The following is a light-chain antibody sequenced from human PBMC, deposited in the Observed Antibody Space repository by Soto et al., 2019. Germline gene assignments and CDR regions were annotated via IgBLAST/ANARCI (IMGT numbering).Light chain of an antibody. V-gene: IGLV3-21*02. CDR3: LVWESTSDQYV. J-gene: IGLJ1*01. CDR2: DDA. Sequence: SYELPQPPSVSVAPGQTARITCGGDRIGNKNVHWYQQKAGQAPVLVVFDDADRPSGIPERFSGSYSGNTATLTISRVEAGDEADYYCLVWESTSDQYVFGTGTKLTVL. CDR1: RIGNKN.